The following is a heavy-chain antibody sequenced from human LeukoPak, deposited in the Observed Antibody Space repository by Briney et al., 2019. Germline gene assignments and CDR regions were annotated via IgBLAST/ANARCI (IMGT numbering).Heavy chain of an antibody. CDR1: GASLNKDY. V-gene: IGHV4-4*07. Sequence: PSETLSLTCTVSGASLNKDYWAWIRQPAGEGLEWMGRIYNSGSTNYNPSLKSRVTISVDTSRNQLSLQLTSVTAADTAVYYCARQTFGVLYFDSWGQGTLVIVSS. CDR2: IYNSGST. J-gene: IGHJ4*02. D-gene: IGHD3-10*01. CDR3: ARQTFGVLYFDS.